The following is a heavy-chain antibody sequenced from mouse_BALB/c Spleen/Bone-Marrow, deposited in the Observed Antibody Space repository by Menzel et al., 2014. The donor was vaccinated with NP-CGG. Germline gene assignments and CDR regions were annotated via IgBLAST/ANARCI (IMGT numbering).Heavy chain of an antibody. J-gene: IGHJ3*01. Sequence: VQLQQSGAEPTKPWASVKISCKASGYTFTNSWMHWVKQRPGQGLEWIGYINPSTDYTEYDQKFKGKATLTADKSSSTAYMQLSGLTSEDSAVYYXXXXXXXXPXWNQGTLVTXSA. V-gene: IGHV1-7*01. CDR3: XXXXXXXPX. CDR2: INPSTDYT. CDR1: GYTFTNSW.